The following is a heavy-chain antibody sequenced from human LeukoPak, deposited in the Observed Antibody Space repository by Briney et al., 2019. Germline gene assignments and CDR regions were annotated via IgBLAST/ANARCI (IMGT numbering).Heavy chain of an antibody. J-gene: IGHJ3*02. CDR2: IYHSGST. CDR3: ARAEYSSGYAFDI. Sequence: SETLSLTCTVSGYSISSGYYWGWIRQPPGKGLEWIGNIYHSGSTFYNPSLKSRITISVDTSKNQFSLKLNSVTATDTAVYYCARAEYSSGYAFDIWGQGTMVTVSS. D-gene: IGHD6-19*01. CDR1: GYSISSGYY. V-gene: IGHV4-38-2*02.